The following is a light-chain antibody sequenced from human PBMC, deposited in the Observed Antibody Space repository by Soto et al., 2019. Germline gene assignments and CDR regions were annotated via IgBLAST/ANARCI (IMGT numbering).Light chain of an antibody. J-gene: IGKJ1*01. Sequence: IQLTQSPPSLSASVGDRVTITCRASQGVSSSLAWYHQQPGKAPKLLIYAATTLQSGVPSRFSGSGSGTDFTLTISSLQPEDVATYYCQQSYTTPTFGQGTKVDNK. CDR2: AAT. CDR1: QGVSSS. V-gene: IGKV1-39*01. CDR3: QQSYTTPT.